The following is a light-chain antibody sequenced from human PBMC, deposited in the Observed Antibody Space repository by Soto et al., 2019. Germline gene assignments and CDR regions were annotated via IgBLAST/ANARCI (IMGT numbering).Light chain of an antibody. V-gene: IGLV2-11*01. CDR3: GSYAGSNTWV. J-gene: IGLJ3*02. CDR1: SSDVGGYNY. CDR2: DVS. Sequence: QAVVTQPRSVSGSPGQSVAISCTGTSSDVGGYNYVSWYQQHPGKAPKLMIYDVSKRPSGVPDRFSGSKSGNTASLTISGLQAEDEADYCCGSYAGSNTWVFGGGTKLTVL.